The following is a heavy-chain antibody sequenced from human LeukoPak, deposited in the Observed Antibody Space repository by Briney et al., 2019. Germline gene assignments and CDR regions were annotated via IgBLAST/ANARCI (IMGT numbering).Heavy chain of an antibody. CDR3: TRDGYCSSSSCYPDY. D-gene: IGHD2-2*01. CDR1: GFTFSSYW. Sequence: GGSLRLSCAASGFTFSSYWMRWVRQVPGKGLVSVSRLNRDGSSTSYADSVKGRFTISRDNAKNTLYLQMNSLRVEDTAVYYCTRDGYCSSSSCYPDYWGQGTLVTVSS. J-gene: IGHJ4*02. V-gene: IGHV3-74*01. CDR2: LNRDGSST.